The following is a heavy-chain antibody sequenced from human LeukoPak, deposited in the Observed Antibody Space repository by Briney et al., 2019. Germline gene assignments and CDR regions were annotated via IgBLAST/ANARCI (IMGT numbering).Heavy chain of an antibody. V-gene: IGHV4-61*02. Sequence: PSQTLSLTCTVSGGSISSGSYYWSWIRQPAGKGLEWIGRIYTSGSTNYNPSLKSRVTISLDTSKNQFSLKLSSVTAADTAVYYCARQWLPGSGSYYKDWFDPWGQGTLVTVSS. CDR2: IYTSGST. CDR3: ARQWLPGSGSYYKDWFDP. D-gene: IGHD3-10*01. J-gene: IGHJ5*02. CDR1: GGSISSGSYY.